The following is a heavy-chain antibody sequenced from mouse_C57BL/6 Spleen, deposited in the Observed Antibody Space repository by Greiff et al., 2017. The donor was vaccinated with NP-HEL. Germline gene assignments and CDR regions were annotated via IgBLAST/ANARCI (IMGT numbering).Heavy chain of an antibody. Sequence: QVHVKQPGAELVRPGSSVKLSCKASGYTFTSYWMHWVKQRPIPGLEWIGNIDPSHSETHYNQKFKDKATLTVDQSSSTDYMQLSSLTSDYSAFYYCARGDGYYWGQGTTLTVSS. V-gene: IGHV1-52*01. J-gene: IGHJ2*01. CDR3: ARGDGYY. D-gene: IGHD2-3*01. CDR2: IDPSHSET. CDR1: GYTFTSYW.